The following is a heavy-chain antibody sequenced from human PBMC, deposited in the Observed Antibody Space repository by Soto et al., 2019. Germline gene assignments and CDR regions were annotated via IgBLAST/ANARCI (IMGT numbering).Heavy chain of an antibody. D-gene: IGHD5-18*01. CDR1: GGTFSSYA. CDR3: ASYDGHQGYSYGSAAFDI. Sequence: QVQLVQSGAEVKKPGSSVKVSCKASGGTFSSYAISWVRQAPGQGLEWMGGIIPIFGTANYAQKFQGRVTITADESTSTAYMELSSLRSEDTAVYYCASYDGHQGYSYGSAAFDIWGQGTMDTVSS. V-gene: IGHV1-69*01. CDR2: IIPIFGTA. J-gene: IGHJ3*02.